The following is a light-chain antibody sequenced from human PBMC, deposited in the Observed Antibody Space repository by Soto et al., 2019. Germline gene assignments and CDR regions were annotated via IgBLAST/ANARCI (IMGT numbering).Light chain of an antibody. J-gene: IGKJ5*01. V-gene: IGKV3-11*01. CDR1: QSVSSN. Sequence: EIVLTQSPATLSLSPGERATLSCRASQSVSSNLAWYQQKPGQAPRLLIYGASTRATGIPARFSGSGSGTDFTLTINSLEPEDFAVYYCQHRRIWPVSFGQGTRLEIK. CDR2: GAS. CDR3: QHRRIWPVS.